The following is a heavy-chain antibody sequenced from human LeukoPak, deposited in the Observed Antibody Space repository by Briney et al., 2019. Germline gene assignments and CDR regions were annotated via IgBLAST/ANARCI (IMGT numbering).Heavy chain of an antibody. D-gene: IGHD6-19*01. CDR1: GFTFSSYA. Sequence: GGSLRLSCAASGFTFSSYAMHWVRQAPGKGLEWVAVISYDGSNKYYADSVKGRFTISRDNSKNTLYLQMNSLRAEDTAVYYCVRLFSGWGQGTLDTVSS. CDR2: ISYDGSNK. CDR3: VRLFSG. V-gene: IGHV3-30-3*01. J-gene: IGHJ4*02.